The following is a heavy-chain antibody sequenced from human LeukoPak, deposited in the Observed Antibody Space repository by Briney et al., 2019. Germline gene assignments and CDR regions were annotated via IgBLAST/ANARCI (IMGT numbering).Heavy chain of an antibody. Sequence: PGRSLRLSCAASGFTFDDYAMHWVRQAPGKGLEWVSGISWNSGSIGYADSVKGRFTISRDNAKNSLYLQMNSLRAEDTALYYCAKAKYSSSSGGYFDYWGQGTLVTVSS. V-gene: IGHV3-9*01. CDR2: ISWNSGSI. CDR1: GFTFDDYA. D-gene: IGHD6-6*01. J-gene: IGHJ4*02. CDR3: AKAKYSSSSGGYFDY.